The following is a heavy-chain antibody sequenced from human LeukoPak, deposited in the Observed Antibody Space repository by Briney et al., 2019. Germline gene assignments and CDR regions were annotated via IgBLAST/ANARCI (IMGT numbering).Heavy chain of an antibody. Sequence: PGGPLRLSCAASGFTFSSYSMNWVRQAPGKGLEWVSSISSSSSYIYYADSVKGRFTISRDNAKNSLYLQMNSLRAEDTAVYYCARDLRVAYGSGSYNFDYWGQGTLVTVSS. J-gene: IGHJ4*02. CDR1: GFTFSSYS. CDR3: ARDLRVAYGSGSYNFDY. D-gene: IGHD3-10*01. CDR2: ISSSSSYI. V-gene: IGHV3-21*01.